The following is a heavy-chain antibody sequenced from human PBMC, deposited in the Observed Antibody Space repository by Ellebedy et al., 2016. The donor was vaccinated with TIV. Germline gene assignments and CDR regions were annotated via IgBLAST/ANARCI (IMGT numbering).Heavy chain of an antibody. CDR3: ARDTVTTFRGPRTSGYWFDP. Sequence: SVKVSXKASGGTFSSYAINWVRQAPGQGLEWMGGIIPIFGTANYAQKFQGRVTITADESTSTAYMELSSLRSEDTAVYYCARDTVTTFRGPRTSGYWFDPWGQGTLVTVSS. V-gene: IGHV1-69*13. D-gene: IGHD4-17*01. CDR2: IIPIFGTA. J-gene: IGHJ5*02. CDR1: GGTFSSYA.